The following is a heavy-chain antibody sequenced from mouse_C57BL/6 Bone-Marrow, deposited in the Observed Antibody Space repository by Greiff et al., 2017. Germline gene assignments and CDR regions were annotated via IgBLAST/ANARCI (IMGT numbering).Heavy chain of an antibody. V-gene: IGHV3-6*01. D-gene: IGHD1-1*01. J-gene: IGHJ1*03. CDR1: GYSITSGYY. CDR2: ISYDGSN. Sequence: DVKLQESGPGLVKPSQSLSLTCSVTGYSITSGYYWNWIRQFPGNKLEWMGYISYDGSNNYNPSLKNRSSITRDTSKNQFFLKLNSVTTEDTATYYCARDRTVDYCCFEVWGTGTTVTVSS. CDR3: ARDRTVDYCCFEV.